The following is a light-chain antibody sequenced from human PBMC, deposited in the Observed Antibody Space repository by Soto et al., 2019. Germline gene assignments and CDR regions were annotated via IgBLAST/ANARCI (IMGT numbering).Light chain of an antibody. Sequence: DIQMTQSPSTLSASVGDRVTITCRASQSISPWLAWYQQIPGEAPKLLIYKASSLESWVPSRFSGSGSGTEFTLTISSLQPDDVATYYCQQYATYWTFGKGTKVEIK. CDR2: KAS. J-gene: IGKJ1*01. V-gene: IGKV1-5*03. CDR3: QQYATYWT. CDR1: QSISPW.